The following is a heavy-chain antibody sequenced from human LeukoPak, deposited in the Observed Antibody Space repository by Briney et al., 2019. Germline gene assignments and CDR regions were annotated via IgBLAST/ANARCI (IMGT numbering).Heavy chain of an antibody. CDR3: AKDRLGAMMYFDF. CDR2: ISGSGGST. D-gene: IGHD1-26*01. J-gene: IGHJ4*02. Sequence: GGSLRLSCAASGFTFSTYGMSWVRQAPGKGLEWVSAISGSGGSTYYADSVKGRVTISRDNSKNPLYLQVNSLRVEDTAVYYCAKDRLGAMMYFDFWGQGTLVTVSS. V-gene: IGHV3-23*01. CDR1: GFTFSTYG.